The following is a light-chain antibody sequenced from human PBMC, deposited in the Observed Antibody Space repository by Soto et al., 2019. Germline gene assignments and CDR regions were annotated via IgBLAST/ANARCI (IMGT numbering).Light chain of an antibody. CDR3: QHSSSDLIT. Sequence: DIQLTQSPPSLSASVGDRVTITCRASQTISPFLNWYQCKPGKPPKLLIYESSNLRGGVSSRFSGSGSGTDFTLTSDRLQSDDFATYYCQHSSSDLITFGQGTRLDIQ. CDR2: ESS. J-gene: IGKJ5*01. CDR1: QTISPF. V-gene: IGKV1-39*01.